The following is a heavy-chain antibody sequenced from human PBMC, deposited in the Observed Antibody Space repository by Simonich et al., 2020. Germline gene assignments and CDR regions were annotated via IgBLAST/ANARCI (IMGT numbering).Heavy chain of an antibody. D-gene: IGHD1-26*01. CDR3: ARDLRGSYYYYYYMDV. V-gene: IGHV1-2*02. CDR1: GYTFTGYY. CDR2: INPNSGGK. Sequence: QVQLVQSGAEVKKPGASVKVSCKASGYTFTGYYMNWVRQAPGQGLEGMVLINPNSGGKNYAQKCQGRVTRTRDTSISTAYMELSRLRSDDTAVYYCARDLRGSYYYYYYMDVWGKGTTVTVSS. J-gene: IGHJ6*03.